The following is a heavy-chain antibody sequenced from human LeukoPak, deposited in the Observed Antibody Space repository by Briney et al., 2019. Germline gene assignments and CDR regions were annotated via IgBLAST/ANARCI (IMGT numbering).Heavy chain of an antibody. CDR2: ISYDGSNK. Sequence: GGSLRLSCAASGFTFSSYAMHWVRQAPGKGLEWVAVISYDGSNKYYADSVKGRFTISRDNSKNTLYLQMNSLRAEDTAVYYCAREPSAPYCSNGVCRFYYYYMDVWGKGTTVTVSS. V-gene: IGHV3-30*01. CDR3: AREPSAPYCSNGVCRFYYYYMDV. J-gene: IGHJ6*03. D-gene: IGHD2-8*01. CDR1: GFTFSSYA.